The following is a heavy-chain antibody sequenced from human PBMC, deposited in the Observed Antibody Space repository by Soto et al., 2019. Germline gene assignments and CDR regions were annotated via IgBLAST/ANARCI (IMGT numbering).Heavy chain of an antibody. D-gene: IGHD2-8*01. CDR2: INHSGST. CDR3: ARERVLNQPRKRKRNFYM. Sequence: QVQLQQWGAGLLKPSETLSLTCAVYGGSFSGYYWSWIRQPPGKGLEWIGEINHSGSTNYNPSLKSRVTISVGTSKNQFSLKLSSVTAADTAVYYCARERVLNQPRKRKRNFYMWCKGTMVTVSS. J-gene: IGHJ3*02. CDR1: GGSFSGYY. V-gene: IGHV4-34*01.